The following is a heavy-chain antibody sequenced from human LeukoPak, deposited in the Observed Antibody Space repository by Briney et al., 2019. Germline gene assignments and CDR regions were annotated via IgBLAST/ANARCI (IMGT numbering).Heavy chain of an antibody. CDR2: IYWDDDK. D-gene: IGHD1/OR15-1a*01. Sequence: ESGPTLVNPTQTLTLTCTFSGFSLYSSGVGVGWIRQPPGKALEWLAVIYWDDDKRYNPSLRSRLTMYKDASKSQVFLVMSNMDPVDTATYYCAHRRPGHLTGWDNSYFDNWGPGTLVTVSS. V-gene: IGHV2-5*02. J-gene: IGHJ4*02. CDR1: GFSLYSSGVG. CDR3: AHRRPGHLTGWDNSYFDN.